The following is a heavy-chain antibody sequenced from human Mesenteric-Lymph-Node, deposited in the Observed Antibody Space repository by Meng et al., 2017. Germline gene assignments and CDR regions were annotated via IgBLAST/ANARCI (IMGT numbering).Heavy chain of an antibody. D-gene: IGHD3-9*01. CDR3: ARDLDWLLYDY. Sequence: GESLKISCAASGFTFSSYAMHWVRQAPGKGLEWVAVISYDGSNKYYADSVKGRFTISRDNSKNTLYLQMNSLRAEDTAVYYCARDLDWLLYDYWGQGTLVTVSS. CDR2: ISYDGSNK. V-gene: IGHV3-30*04. J-gene: IGHJ4*02. CDR1: GFTFSSYA.